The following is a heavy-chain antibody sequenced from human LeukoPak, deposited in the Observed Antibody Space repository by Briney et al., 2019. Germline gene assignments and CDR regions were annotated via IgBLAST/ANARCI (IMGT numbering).Heavy chain of an antibody. J-gene: IGHJ4*02. D-gene: IGHD4-17*01. Sequence: GASVKVSCKASAYTFTGYYMHWVRQAPGQGLERVGRINPNSGGTNYAQKFQGRVTMTRDTSISTAYMELSRLRSDDTAVYYCARADYGDYVEGFDYWGQGTLVTVSS. CDR2: INPNSGGT. V-gene: IGHV1-2*06. CDR3: ARADYGDYVEGFDY. CDR1: AYTFTGYY.